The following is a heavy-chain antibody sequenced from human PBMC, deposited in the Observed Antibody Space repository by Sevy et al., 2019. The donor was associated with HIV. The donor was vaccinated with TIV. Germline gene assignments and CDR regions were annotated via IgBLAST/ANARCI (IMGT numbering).Heavy chain of an antibody. CDR1: GFTFDDYA. J-gene: IGHJ4*02. D-gene: IGHD3-9*01. CDR2: ISWDSGSI. Sequence: GGSLRLSCAASGFTFDDYAMHWVRQAPGKGLEWVSDISWDSGSIGYADSVKGRFTISRDNAKNSLYLQMNSLRAEDTALYYCAKGGLGYDILAGYYGAFDYWGQGTLVTVSS. CDR3: AKGGLGYDILAGYYGAFDY. V-gene: IGHV3-9*01.